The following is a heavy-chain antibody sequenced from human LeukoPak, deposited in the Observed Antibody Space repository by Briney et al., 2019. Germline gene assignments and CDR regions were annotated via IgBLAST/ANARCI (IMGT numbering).Heavy chain of an antibody. D-gene: IGHD3-10*01. CDR2: IKHDGSQK. CDR1: GFTFNSYS. CDR3: ARDGMGGIKAFDI. Sequence: AGGSLRLSCAASGFTFNSYSMNWVRQAPGRGLEWVANIKHDGSQKYYVDSVKGRITISRDNAKNSLYLQMTSLRAEDTAVYYCARDGMGGIKAFDIWGQGTMVTVSS. V-gene: IGHV3-7*05. J-gene: IGHJ3*02.